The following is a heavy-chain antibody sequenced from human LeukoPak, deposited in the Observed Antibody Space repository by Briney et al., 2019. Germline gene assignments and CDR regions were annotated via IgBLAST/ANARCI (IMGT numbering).Heavy chain of an antibody. CDR1: GYTFTGYY. CDR3: ARVMAQYSSSSLDY. Sequence: GASVKVSCKASGYTFTGYYMHWVRQAPGQGLEWMGWINPNSGGTNYARKFQGRVTMTRDTSISTAYMELSRLRSDDTAVYYCARVMAQYSSSSLDYWGQGTLVTVSS. CDR2: INPNSGGT. V-gene: IGHV1-2*02. J-gene: IGHJ4*02. D-gene: IGHD6-6*01.